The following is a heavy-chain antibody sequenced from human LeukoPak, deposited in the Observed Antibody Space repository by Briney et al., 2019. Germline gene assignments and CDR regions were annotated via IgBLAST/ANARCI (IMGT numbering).Heavy chain of an antibody. J-gene: IGHJ5*02. CDR2: IYYSGST. V-gene: IGHV4-39*07. Sequence: SETLSLTCTVSGGSISSSSYYWGWIRQPPGKGLEWIGSIYYSGSTYYNPSLKSRVTISVDTSKNQFSLKLSSVTAADTAVYYCARFSGWFGRGWFDPWGQGTLVTVSS. D-gene: IGHD3-10*01. CDR1: GGSISSSSYY. CDR3: ARFSGWFGRGWFDP.